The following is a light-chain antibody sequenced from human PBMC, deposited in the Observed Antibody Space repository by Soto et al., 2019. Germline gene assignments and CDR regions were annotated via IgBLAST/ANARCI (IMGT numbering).Light chain of an antibody. CDR1: SSDVGSYNL. V-gene: IGLV2-23*01. Sequence: QSVLTQPASVSGSPGQSITISCTGTSSDVGSYNLVSWYQQHPGKAPKLMIYEDSARPSGVSSRFSGSKSGNTASLRISGLRAEDEADYYCCSYAGGTTFVFGTGTKVTVL. CDR2: EDS. CDR3: CSYAGGTTFV. J-gene: IGLJ1*01.